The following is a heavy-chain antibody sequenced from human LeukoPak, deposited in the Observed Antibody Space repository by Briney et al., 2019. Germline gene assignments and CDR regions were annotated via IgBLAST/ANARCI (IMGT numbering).Heavy chain of an antibody. CDR3: ARVVYQLPVGDAFDI. V-gene: IGHV4-61*01. CDR1: GYSISSGYY. CDR2: IYYSGST. Sequence: SETLSLTCTVSGYSISSGYYWSWIRQPPGKGLEWIGYIYYSGSTNYNPSLKSRVTISVDTSKNQFPLKLSSVTAADTAVYYCARVVYQLPVGDAFDIWGQGTMVTVSS. D-gene: IGHD2-2*01. J-gene: IGHJ3*02.